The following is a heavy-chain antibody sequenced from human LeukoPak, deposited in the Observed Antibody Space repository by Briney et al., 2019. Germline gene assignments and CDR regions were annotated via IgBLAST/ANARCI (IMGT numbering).Heavy chain of an antibody. V-gene: IGHV3-7*01. CDR1: GFTFSSYW. CDR2: IKQDGSEK. CDR3: ARDVYPQYSSSWYYGF. D-gene: IGHD6-13*01. J-gene: IGHJ4*02. Sequence: GGSLRLSCAASGFTFSSYWMSWVRQAPGKGLEWVANIKQDGSEKYYVDSVKGRFTISRDNAKNSLYLQRNSLRAEDTAVYYCARDVYPQYSSSWYYGFGGQGTLVTVSS.